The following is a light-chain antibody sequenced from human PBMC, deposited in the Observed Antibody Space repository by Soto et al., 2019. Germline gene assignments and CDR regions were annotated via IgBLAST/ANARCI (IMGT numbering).Light chain of an antibody. CDR2: SNN. V-gene: IGLV1-44*01. CDR1: NSNIGSNT. CDR3: EAWDDSLPDVG. Sequence: QSVLTHPPSASGTPGQRFTISCSGINSNIGSNTVNWYQHLPGTAPNLLISSNNQRPSGVPDRFAGSKSGSSASLVISGLQSEDEADSYCEAWDDSLPDVGFGGGTKLTVL. J-gene: IGLJ2*01.